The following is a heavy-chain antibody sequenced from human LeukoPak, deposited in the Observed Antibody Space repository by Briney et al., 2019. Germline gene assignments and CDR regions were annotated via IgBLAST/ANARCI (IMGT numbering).Heavy chain of an antibody. CDR2: IWYDGSNK. CDR3: AREGSSGRTSDY. V-gene: IGHV3-33*08. CDR1: GFTFSSDA. D-gene: IGHD3-22*01. J-gene: IGHJ4*02. Sequence: GRSLRLSCAASGFTFSSDAMHWVRQAPGKGLEWVAVIWYDGSNKYYADSVKGRFTISRDNSKNTLYLQMNSLRAEDTAVYYCAREGSSGRTSDYWGQGTLVTVSS.